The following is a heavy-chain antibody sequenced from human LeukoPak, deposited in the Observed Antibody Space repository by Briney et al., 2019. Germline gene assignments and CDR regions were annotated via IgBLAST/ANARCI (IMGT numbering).Heavy chain of an antibody. CDR1: AGSISRSSYY. V-gene: IGHV4-39*07. CDR3: ARGSVVPAAPFDY. D-gene: IGHD2-2*01. CDR2: IYYGGST. J-gene: IGHJ4*02. Sequence: SETLSLTCSVSAGSISRSSYYWGWIRQSPGEGLEWIGSIYYGGSTYYNTSLKSRVTISVDTSKNQFSLKLSSVTAADTAVYYCARGSVVPAAPFDYWGQGTLVTVSS.